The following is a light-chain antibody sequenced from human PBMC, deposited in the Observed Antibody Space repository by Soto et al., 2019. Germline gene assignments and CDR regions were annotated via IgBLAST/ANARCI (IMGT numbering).Light chain of an antibody. CDR3: NSYTRDSTHV. Sequence: QSALTQPASVSGSPGQSITISCAGSSSDIGANNYVSWYQHFPGKAPKLIIFEVNNRPSGVSNRFSGSTSGNTASLTISGLQPEDEADYYCNSYTRDSTHVFGTGTKVTVL. CDR1: SSDIGANNY. CDR2: EVN. J-gene: IGLJ1*01. V-gene: IGLV2-14*01.